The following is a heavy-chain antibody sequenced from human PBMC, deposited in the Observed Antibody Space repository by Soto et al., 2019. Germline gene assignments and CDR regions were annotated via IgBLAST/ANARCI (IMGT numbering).Heavy chain of an antibody. D-gene: IGHD3-10*01. V-gene: IGHV3-23*01. CDR2: ISGSGDST. Sequence: VRLLESGGGLVQPGGSLRLSCAASGFTFSVYAMSWVRQAPGKGLEWVSGISGSGDSTHYVDSVKGRFTVSRDNSKSMLYLPTNSLRAEDTAIYYCAKALYGGFTYWGQGTLVTVSS. CDR3: AKALYGGFTY. CDR1: GFTFSVYA. J-gene: IGHJ4*02.